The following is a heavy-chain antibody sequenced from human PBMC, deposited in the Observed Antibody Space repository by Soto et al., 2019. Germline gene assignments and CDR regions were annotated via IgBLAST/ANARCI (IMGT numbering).Heavy chain of an antibody. J-gene: IGHJ6*01. CDR2: TRNKANSYTT. CDR3: ARAWQVYGMDV. D-gene: IGHD6-19*01. V-gene: IGHV3-72*01. Sequence: GGSLRLSCAASGFTFSDHYMDWVRQAPGKGLEWVGRTRNKANSYTTEYAASVKGRFTISRDDSKNSLYLQMNSLKTEDTAVYYCARAWQVYGMDVWGQGTTVTVSS. CDR1: GFTFSDHY.